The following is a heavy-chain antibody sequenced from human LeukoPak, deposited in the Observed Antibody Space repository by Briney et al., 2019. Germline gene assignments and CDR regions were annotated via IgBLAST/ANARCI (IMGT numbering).Heavy chain of an antibody. V-gene: IGHV4-31*03. CDR2: IYYSGST. CDR1: GGSISSGGYY. J-gene: IGHJ6*02. Sequence: SETLSLTCTVSGGSISSGGYYWSWIRQHPGKGLEWIGYIYYSGSTYYNPSLKSRVTISVDTSKNQFSLKLSSATAADTAVYYCARDGLNYYGVDVWGQGTTVTVSS. CDR3: ARDGLNYYGVDV.